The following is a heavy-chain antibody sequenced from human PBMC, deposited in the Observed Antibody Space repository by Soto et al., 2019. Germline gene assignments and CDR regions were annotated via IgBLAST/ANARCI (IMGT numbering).Heavy chain of an antibody. CDR3: VKEKVPTFLHAFDI. D-gene: IGHD3-16*01. V-gene: IGHV3-9*01. Sequence: EVQLVESGGGLVQPGGSLRLSCAASGFKFDDYAMHWVRQAPGKGLEWVSGISWKSGDINYADSVKGRLTISRDNAKNSLFLQMNNLSADDTALYYCVKEKVPTFLHAFDIWGQGTMVTVSS. J-gene: IGHJ3*02. CDR2: ISWKSGDI. CDR1: GFKFDDYA.